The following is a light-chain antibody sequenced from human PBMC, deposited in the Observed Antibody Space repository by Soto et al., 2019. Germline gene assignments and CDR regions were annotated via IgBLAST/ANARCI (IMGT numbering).Light chain of an antibody. J-gene: IGKJ1*01. CDR1: QSLSSN. CDR2: GAS. CDR3: QQYNNWPRT. Sequence: EIVMTQSPATLYVSPGERVTLSCRASQSLSSNLAWYQQKPGQAPRLLIYGASFRVDATPTRFRGSGSGTEFTLTISSLQSEDFAVYYCQQYNNWPRTFGQGTKVEVK. V-gene: IGKV3-15*01.